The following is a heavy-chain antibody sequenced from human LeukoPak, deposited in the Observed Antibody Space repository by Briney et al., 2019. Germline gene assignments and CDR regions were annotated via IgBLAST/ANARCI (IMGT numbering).Heavy chain of an antibody. D-gene: IGHD3-16*01. CDR3: ARHDYVWGGPYYFDY. CDR2: ISSSSTFI. CDR1: GFTFSIYS. V-gene: IGHV3-21*01. J-gene: IGHJ4*02. Sequence: GGSLRLSCAASGFTFSIYSLSWVRQAPGKGLEWVSSISSSSTFISYGDSVKGRFTISRDNANNSLFLQMDSLRADDTAVYYCARHDYVWGGPYYFDYWGQGTLVTVSS.